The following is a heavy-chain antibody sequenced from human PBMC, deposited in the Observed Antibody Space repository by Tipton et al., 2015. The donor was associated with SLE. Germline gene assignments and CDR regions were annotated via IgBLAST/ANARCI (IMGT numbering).Heavy chain of an antibody. CDR2: ISGSGGST. J-gene: IGHJ6*02. Sequence: GSLRLSCAASGFTFSSYAMSWVRQAPGKGLEWVSAISGSGGSTYYADSVKGRFTISRDNSKNTLYLQMNSLRAEDTAVYYCASVNWAYYYGMDVWGQGTTVTVSS. CDR1: GFTFSSYA. CDR3: ASVNWAYYYGMDV. V-gene: IGHV3-23*01. D-gene: IGHD7-27*01.